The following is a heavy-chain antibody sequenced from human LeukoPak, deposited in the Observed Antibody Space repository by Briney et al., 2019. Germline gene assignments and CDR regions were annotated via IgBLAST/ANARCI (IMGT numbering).Heavy chain of an antibody. Sequence: PGGSLRLSCAASGFTFSNAWMSWVRQAPGKGLEWVGRIKSKTDGGTTDYAAPVKGRFTISRDDSKNTLYLQINSLKTEDTAVYYCTTDRWELSLYYFDYWGQGTLVTVSS. V-gene: IGHV3-15*01. CDR2: IKSKTDGGTT. CDR1: GFTFSNAW. J-gene: IGHJ4*02. D-gene: IGHD1-26*01. CDR3: TTDRWELSLYYFDY.